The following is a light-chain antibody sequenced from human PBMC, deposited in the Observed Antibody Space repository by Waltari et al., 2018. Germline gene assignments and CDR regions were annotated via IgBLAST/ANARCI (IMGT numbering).Light chain of an antibody. CDR1: STDIGVYNY. CDR2: AVS. V-gene: IGLV2-8*01. CDR3: ASFAGSNTL. J-gene: IGLJ2*01. Sequence: QSALTQPPSASGSPGQSVTISCPGTSTDIGVYNYVSWYQQHPGKAPKLLIYAVSERPSGVPDRFSGSKSGITASLTVFGLQTEDEADYYCASFAGSNTLFGGGTKLTVL.